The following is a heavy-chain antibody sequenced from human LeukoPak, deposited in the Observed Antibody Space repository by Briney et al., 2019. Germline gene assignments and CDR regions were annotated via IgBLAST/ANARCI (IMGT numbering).Heavy chain of an antibody. CDR2: IYYSGST. J-gene: IGHJ5*02. CDR1: GGSISSYY. CDR3: ARQVGMTAAAVHDP. D-gene: IGHD6-25*01. Sequence: SETLSLTCTVSGGSISSYYWSWIRQPPGKGLEWIGYIYYSGSTNYNPSLKSRVTISVDTSKNQFSLKLSSVTAADTAVYYCARQVGMTAAAVHDPWGQGTLVTVSS. V-gene: IGHV4-59*08.